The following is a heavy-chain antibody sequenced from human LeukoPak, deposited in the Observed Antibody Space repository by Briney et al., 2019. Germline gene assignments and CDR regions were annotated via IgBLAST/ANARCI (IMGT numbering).Heavy chain of an antibody. D-gene: IGHD1-26*01. J-gene: IGHJ5*02. CDR1: GGSISSSSYY. V-gene: IGHV4-39*01. CDR2: IYYSGST. CDR3: ARHPGGFDP. Sequence: SETLSLTCTVSGGSISSSSYYWGWIRQPPGKGLEWIGGIYYSGSTYYNPSLKSRVTISVDTSKNQFSLKLSSVTAADTAVYYCARHPGGFDPWGQGTLVTVSS.